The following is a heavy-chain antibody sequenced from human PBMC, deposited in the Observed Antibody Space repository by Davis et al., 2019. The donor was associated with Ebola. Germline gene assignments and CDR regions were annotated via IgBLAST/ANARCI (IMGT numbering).Heavy chain of an antibody. J-gene: IGHJ4*02. CDR3: AKESSLVGATAFLDY. CDR2: ISYDGSNK. D-gene: IGHD1-26*01. CDR1: GFTFSSYG. Sequence: GESLKISCAASGFTFSSYGMHWVRQAPGKGLEWVAVISYDGSNKYYADSVKGRFTISRDNSKNTLYLQMNSLRAEDTAVYYCAKESSLVGATAFLDYWGQGTLVTVSS. V-gene: IGHV3-30*18.